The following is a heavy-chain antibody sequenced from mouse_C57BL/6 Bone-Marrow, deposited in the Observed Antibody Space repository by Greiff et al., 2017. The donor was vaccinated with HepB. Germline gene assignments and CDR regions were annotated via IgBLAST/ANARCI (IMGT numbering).Heavy chain of an antibody. V-gene: IGHV1-61*01. CDR2: IYPSDSET. Sequence: VQLQQSGAELVRPGSSVKLSCKASGYTFTSYWMDWVKQRPGQGLEWIGNIYPSDSETHYNQKFKDKATLTVDKSSSTAYMQLSSLTSEDSAVYYCARGETAQATVAYWGQGTLVTVSA. J-gene: IGHJ3*01. CDR1: GYTFTSYW. D-gene: IGHD3-2*02. CDR3: ARGETAQATVAY.